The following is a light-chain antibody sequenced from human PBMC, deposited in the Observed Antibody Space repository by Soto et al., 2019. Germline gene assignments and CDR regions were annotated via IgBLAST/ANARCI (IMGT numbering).Light chain of an antibody. Sequence: QSALTQPASVYGSPGQSITISCTGTRSDVGGYNYVSWYKQKPGKAPKLVIYDVSHRPSGVSDRFFGSKSGNTASLIISGLQAEDEADYYCFSYSTSRARIFGGGTKLTVL. J-gene: IGLJ2*01. CDR1: RSDVGGYNY. V-gene: IGLV2-14*01. CDR2: DVS. CDR3: FSYSTSRARI.